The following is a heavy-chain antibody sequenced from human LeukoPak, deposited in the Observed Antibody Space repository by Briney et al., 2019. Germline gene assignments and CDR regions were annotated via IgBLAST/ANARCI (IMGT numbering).Heavy chain of an antibody. Sequence: SVKVSCKASGGTFSSYAISWVRQAPGQGLEWMGGIIPIFGTANYAQKFQGRVTITADESTSTAYMELSGLRSEDTAVYYCARFSCGGDCHFDYWGQGTLVTVSS. CDR1: GGTFSSYA. D-gene: IGHD2-21*01. CDR2: IIPIFGTA. J-gene: IGHJ4*02. V-gene: IGHV1-69*01. CDR3: ARFSCGGDCHFDY.